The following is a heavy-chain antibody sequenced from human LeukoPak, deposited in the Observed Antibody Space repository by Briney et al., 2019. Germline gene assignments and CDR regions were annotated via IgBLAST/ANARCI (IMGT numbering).Heavy chain of an antibody. CDR2: ISSSSSYI. J-gene: IGHJ6*03. D-gene: IGHD2-2*01. CDR1: GFTFSSYS. Sequence: GGSLRLSCAASGFTFSSYSMNWVRQAPGKGLEWVSSISSSSSYIYYADSMKGRFTISRDNSKNTLYLQMNSLRAEDTAVYYCGGSAAHYYYMDVWGKGTTVTVSS. V-gene: IGHV3-21*04. CDR3: GGSAAHYYYMDV.